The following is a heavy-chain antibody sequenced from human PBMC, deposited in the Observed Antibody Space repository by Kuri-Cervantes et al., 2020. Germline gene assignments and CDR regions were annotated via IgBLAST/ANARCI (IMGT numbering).Heavy chain of an antibody. J-gene: IGHJ4*02. Sequence: ETLSLTCTVSGGSISSSSYYWGWIRQPPGKGLEWIGSIYYSGSTYYNPSLKSRVTISVDTSKNQFSLKLSSVTAADTAVYYCAREHLVVPAALGGGFDYWGQGTLVTVSS. V-gene: IGHV4-39*07. CDR2: IYYSGST. CDR3: AREHLVVPAALGGGFDY. D-gene: IGHD2-2*01. CDR1: GGSISSSSYY.